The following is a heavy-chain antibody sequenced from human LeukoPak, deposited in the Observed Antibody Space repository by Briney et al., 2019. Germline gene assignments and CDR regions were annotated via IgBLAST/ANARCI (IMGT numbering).Heavy chain of an antibody. CDR1: GFTFSGSA. CDR3: TRPPLYDSSGYYYVDGWFDP. J-gene: IGHJ5*02. Sequence: GGSLRLSCAASGFTFSGSAMHWVRQASGKGLEWVGRIRSKANSYATAYAASVKGRFTISRDDSKNTAYLQMNSLKTEDTAVYYCTRPPLYDSSGYYYVDGWFDPWRQGTLVTVSS. V-gene: IGHV3-73*01. D-gene: IGHD3-22*01. CDR2: IRSKANSYAT.